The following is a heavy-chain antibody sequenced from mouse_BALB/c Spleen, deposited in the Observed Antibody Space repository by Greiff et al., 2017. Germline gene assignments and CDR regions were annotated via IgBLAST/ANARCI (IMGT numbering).Heavy chain of an antibody. J-gene: IGHJ2*01. CDR1: GYTFTSYT. Sequence: VKLMESGAELARPGASVKMSCKASGYTFTSYTMHWVKQRPGQGLEWIGYINPSSGYTNYNQKFKDKATLTADKSSSTAYMQLSSLTSEDSAVYYCAREGFLDYWGQGTTLTVSS. CDR2: INPSSGYT. CDR3: AREGFLDY. V-gene: IGHV1-4*01.